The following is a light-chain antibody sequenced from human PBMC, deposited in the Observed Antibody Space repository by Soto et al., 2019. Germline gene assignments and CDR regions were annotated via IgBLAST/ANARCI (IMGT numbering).Light chain of an antibody. CDR1: QSVTSNY. CDR2: GAS. CDR3: QQYGDSPQT. J-gene: IGKJ1*01. V-gene: IGKV3-20*01. Sequence: EIVLTQSPGTLSLSPGERATLSCRASQSVTSNYLAWYQQKPGQAPRLLIYGASSRATAIPDRFSGSGSGTDFTLTISRLEPEDLAVYHCQQYGDSPQTFGQGTKVEIK.